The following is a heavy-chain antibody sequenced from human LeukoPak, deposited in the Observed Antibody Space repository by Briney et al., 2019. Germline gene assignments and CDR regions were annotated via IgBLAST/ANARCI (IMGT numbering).Heavy chain of an antibody. J-gene: IGHJ6*03. D-gene: IGHD3-22*01. CDR2: IYYSGST. CDR1: GGSISSSSYY. CDR3: ARVGYYDRYYYYYMDV. Sequence: KPSETLSLTCTVSGGSISSSSYYWGWIRQPPGKGLEWIGSIYYSGSTYYNPSLKSRVTMSVDTSKNQFSLKLSSVTAADTAVYYCARVGYYDRYYYYYMDVWGKGTTVTVSS. V-gene: IGHV4-39*07.